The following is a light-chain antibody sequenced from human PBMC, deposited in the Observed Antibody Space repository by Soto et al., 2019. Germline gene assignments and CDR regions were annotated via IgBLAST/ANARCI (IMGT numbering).Light chain of an antibody. CDR1: QSVDTC. Sequence: GDTVTITCRASQSVDTCLAWYQQKPGKPPHLLIYKASRLETGVPSRFSGSGSVTDYTLTITGLQPDDFATYYCQQFYRVPWTFGQGTRVEI. CDR3: QQFYRVPWT. V-gene: IGKV1-5*03. CDR2: KAS. J-gene: IGKJ1*01.